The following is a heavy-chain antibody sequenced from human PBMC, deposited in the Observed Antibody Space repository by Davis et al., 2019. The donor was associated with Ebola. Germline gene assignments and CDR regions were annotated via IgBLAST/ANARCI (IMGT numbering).Heavy chain of an antibody. J-gene: IGHJ4*02. Sequence: GGSLRLSCAASGFTFSSYGMHWVRQAPGKGLEWVAVISYDGSNKYYADSVKGRFTISRDNSKNTLYLQMNSLRAEDTAVYYCAKRAAMGDYWGQGTLVTVSS. D-gene: IGHD5-18*01. CDR1: GFTFSSYG. CDR3: AKRAAMGDY. V-gene: IGHV3-30*18. CDR2: ISYDGSNK.